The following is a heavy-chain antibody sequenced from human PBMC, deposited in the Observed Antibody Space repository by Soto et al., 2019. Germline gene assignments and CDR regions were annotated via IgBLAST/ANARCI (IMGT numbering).Heavy chain of an antibody. Sequence: ASVKVSCKASGYTFTSYGISWVRQAPGQGLEWMGWISACNGNTNYAQKLQGRVTMTTDTSTSTAYMELRSLRSDDTAVYYCARDYYDSSGYYYYGYWGQGTLVTVSS. V-gene: IGHV1-18*01. D-gene: IGHD3-22*01. CDR1: GYTFTSYG. CDR2: ISACNGNT. CDR3: ARDYYDSSGYYYYGY. J-gene: IGHJ4*02.